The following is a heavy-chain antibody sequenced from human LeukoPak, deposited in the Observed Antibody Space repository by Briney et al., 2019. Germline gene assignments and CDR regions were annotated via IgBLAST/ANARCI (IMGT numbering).Heavy chain of an antibody. D-gene: IGHD4-11*01. CDR2: INPNSGGT. J-gene: IGHJ4*02. CDR3: ARESPDDYSDYVNDY. CDR1: GYTFTGYY. Sequence: ASVKVSCKASGYTFTGYYMHWVRQAPGQGLEWMGRINPNSGGTNYAQKFQGRVTMTRDTPISTAYMELSRLRSDDTAVYYCARESPDDYSDYVNDYWGQGTLVTVSS. V-gene: IGHV1-2*06.